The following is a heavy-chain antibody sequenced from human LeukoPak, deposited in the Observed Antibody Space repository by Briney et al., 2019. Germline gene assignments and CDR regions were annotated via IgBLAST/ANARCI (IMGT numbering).Heavy chain of an antibody. Sequence: GGSLRLSCAASGFTFSDYYMSWIRQAPGKGLEWVSYISSSGSTIYYADSVKGRFTISRDSAKNSLYLQMNSLRAEDTAVYYCAKDRGYSYGISEYWGQGTLVTVSS. V-gene: IGHV3-11*01. J-gene: IGHJ4*02. CDR2: ISSSGSTI. CDR1: GFTFSDYY. CDR3: AKDRGYSYGISEY. D-gene: IGHD5-18*01.